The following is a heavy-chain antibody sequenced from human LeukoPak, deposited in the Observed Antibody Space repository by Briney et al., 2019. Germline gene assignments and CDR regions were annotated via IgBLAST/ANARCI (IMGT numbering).Heavy chain of an antibody. CDR1: GFTFSSYS. J-gene: IGHJ4*02. CDR2: ISSSSSTI. Sequence: GGSLRLSCAASGFTFSSYSMNWVRQAPGKGLEWVSYISSSSSTIYYADSVKGRFTISRDNAKNSLYLQMNSLRAEDTAVYYCAKDPGRVVAGTFDYWGQGTLVTVSS. D-gene: IGHD6-19*01. V-gene: IGHV3-48*04. CDR3: AKDPGRVVAGTFDY.